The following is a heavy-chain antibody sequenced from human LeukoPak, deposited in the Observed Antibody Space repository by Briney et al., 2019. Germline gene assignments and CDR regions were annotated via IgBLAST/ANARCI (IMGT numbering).Heavy chain of an antibody. Sequence: SETLSLTCAVYGGSFSGYYWSWIRQPPGKGLEWIGEINHSGSTNYNPSLKSRVTISVDTSKNQFSLKLSSVTAADTAVYYCARETGYCSSTSCYGSLVAFDIWGQGTMVTVSS. V-gene: IGHV4-34*01. CDR2: INHSGST. CDR3: ARETGYCSSTSCYGSLVAFDI. CDR1: GGSFSGYY. J-gene: IGHJ3*02. D-gene: IGHD2-2*01.